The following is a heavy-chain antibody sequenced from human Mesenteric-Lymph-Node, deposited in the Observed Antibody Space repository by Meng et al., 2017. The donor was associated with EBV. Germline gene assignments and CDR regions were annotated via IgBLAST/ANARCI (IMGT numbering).Heavy chain of an antibody. V-gene: IGHV3-23*04. Sequence: EGQVVESGGGLIQPGGSLRLSCAASGFTVSSNYMNWVRQAPGKGLEWVSAISGRGSGTYYGDSVQGRFTISRDNSKNTIYLQMNSLRVEDTAVYYCAKDTTMEMWGQGTLVTVSS. CDR3: AKDTTMEM. CDR2: ISGRGSGT. CDR1: GFTVSSNY. J-gene: IGHJ4*02. D-gene: IGHD5-18*01.